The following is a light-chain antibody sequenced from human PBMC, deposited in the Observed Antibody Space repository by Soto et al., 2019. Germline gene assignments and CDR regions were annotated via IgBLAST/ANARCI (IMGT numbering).Light chain of an antibody. Sequence: ALTQPASVSGSPGQSITISCTGTSSDVGGYNYVSWYQLHPGKAPKLIIYEVSHRPSGASNHFSGYKSGNTASLTISGLQAEDEADYYCSSYTSTSTPCVFGTGTKVTV. CDR2: EVS. CDR3: SSYTSTSTPCV. J-gene: IGLJ1*01. V-gene: IGLV2-14*01. CDR1: SSDVGGYNY.